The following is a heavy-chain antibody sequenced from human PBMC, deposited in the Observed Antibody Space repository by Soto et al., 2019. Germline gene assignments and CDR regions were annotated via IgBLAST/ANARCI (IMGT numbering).Heavy chain of an antibody. J-gene: IGHJ6*02. CDR3: ARGVEARGINSKVSIENGYYYGMDV. CDR1: GFTFSSYG. CDR2: IWYDGSNK. V-gene: IGHV3-33*01. D-gene: IGHD2-15*01. Sequence: GGSLRLSCAASGFTFSSYGMHWVRQAPGKGLEWVAVIWYDGSNKYYADSVKGRFTISRDNSKNTLYLQMNSLRAEDTAVYYCARGVEARGINSKVSIENGYYYGMDVWGQGTTVTVSS.